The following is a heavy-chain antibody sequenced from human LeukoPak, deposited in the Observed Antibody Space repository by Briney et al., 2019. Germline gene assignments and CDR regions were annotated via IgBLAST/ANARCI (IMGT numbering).Heavy chain of an antibody. CDR1: GYTFTDYY. J-gene: IGHJ4*02. Sequence: VSVKVSCKASGYTFTDYYIHWLRQARGQGLEWMGWIIPNNGGTNYAPKFRGRVTMTRDTSISTAYMELSRLRSDGTAVYYCARGLSIEGYNFNYWGQGTLVTVSS. CDR2: IIPNNGGT. V-gene: IGHV1-2*02. CDR3: ARGLSIEGYNFNY. D-gene: IGHD5-24*01.